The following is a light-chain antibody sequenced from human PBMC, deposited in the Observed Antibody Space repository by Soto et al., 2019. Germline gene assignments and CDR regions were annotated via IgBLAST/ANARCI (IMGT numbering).Light chain of an antibody. CDR2: LEGSGSY. Sequence: QTVVTQSSCASASLGSSVKLTCTLSSGHSTYIIAWHQQQPGKAPRYLMKLEGSGSYNKGSGVPDRFSGSSSGADRYLTISNLQSEDEADYYCETWEAHFGVFGGGTKLTVL. CDR1: SGHSTYI. V-gene: IGLV4-60*03. CDR3: ETWEAHFGV. J-gene: IGLJ3*02.